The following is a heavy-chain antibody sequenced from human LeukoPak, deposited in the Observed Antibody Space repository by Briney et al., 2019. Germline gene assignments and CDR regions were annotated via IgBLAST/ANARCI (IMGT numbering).Heavy chain of an antibody. J-gene: IGHJ4*02. CDR1: GFTFNNYW. Sequence: GGSLRLSCAAPGFTFNNYWMTWVRQAPGKGLEWVANIKQDGSEEFYVDSVKGRFAISRDNAKNSLFLQMNSLRAEDTGVYYCSSGGWLDIWGQGTLVTVSS. CDR2: IKQDGSEE. D-gene: IGHD2-15*01. CDR3: SSGGWLDI. V-gene: IGHV3-7*01.